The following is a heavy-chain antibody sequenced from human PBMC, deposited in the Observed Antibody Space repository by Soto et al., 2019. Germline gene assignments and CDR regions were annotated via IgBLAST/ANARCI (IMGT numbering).Heavy chain of an antibody. CDR1: GYTFTSYG. CDR2: ISAYNGNT. CDR3: ARAPPVTMVRGAQPGLDY. Sequence: QVQLVQSGAEVKKPGASVKVSCKASGYTFTSYGISWVRQAPGQGLEWMGWISAYNGNTNYAQKLQGRVTMTTDTSTSTASMELRSLRSDDTAVYYCARAPPVTMVRGAQPGLDYWGQGTLVTVSS. J-gene: IGHJ4*02. D-gene: IGHD3-10*01. V-gene: IGHV1-18*01.